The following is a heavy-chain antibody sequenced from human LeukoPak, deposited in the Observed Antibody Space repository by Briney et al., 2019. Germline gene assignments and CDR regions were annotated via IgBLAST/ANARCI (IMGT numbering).Heavy chain of an antibody. J-gene: IGHJ5*02. V-gene: IGHV5-10-1*01. Sequence: GESLKISCKGSGYSFTSYWISWVRQMPGKGLEWMGRIDPSDSYTNYSPSFQGHVTISADKSIGTAYLQWSSLKVSDTAMYYCARGGSGSYYGYNWFDPWGQGTLVTVSS. CDR3: ARGGSGSYYGYNWFDP. CDR1: GYSFTSYW. D-gene: IGHD3-10*01. CDR2: IDPSDSYT.